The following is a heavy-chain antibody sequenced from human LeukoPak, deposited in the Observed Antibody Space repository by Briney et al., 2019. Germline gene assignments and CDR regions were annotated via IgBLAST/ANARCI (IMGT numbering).Heavy chain of an antibody. Sequence: SETLSLTCTVSGDSISSYYWNWVRQPPGKGLEWIGYIYYSGSTNCNPSLKSRVTISIDTSKNQFSLKLRSATAADTAVYYCAREVPIVRGLRWDYWGQGTLVTVSS. V-gene: IGHV4-59*01. CDR3: AREVPIVRGLRWDY. CDR1: GDSISSYY. J-gene: IGHJ4*02. CDR2: IYYSGST. D-gene: IGHD3-10*01.